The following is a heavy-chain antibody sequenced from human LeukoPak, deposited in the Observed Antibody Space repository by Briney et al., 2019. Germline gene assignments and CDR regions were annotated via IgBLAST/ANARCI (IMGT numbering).Heavy chain of an antibody. V-gene: IGHV1-24*01. D-gene: IGHD6-13*01. Sequence: ASVKGSCKVSGYTLTELSMHWVRQAPGKGLEWMGGFDPEDGETIYAQKFQGRVTMTEDTSTDTAYMELSSLRSEDTAVYYCATVFSSSWDLGYWGQGTLVTVSS. CDR3: ATVFSSSWDLGY. J-gene: IGHJ4*02. CDR1: GYTLTELS. CDR2: FDPEDGET.